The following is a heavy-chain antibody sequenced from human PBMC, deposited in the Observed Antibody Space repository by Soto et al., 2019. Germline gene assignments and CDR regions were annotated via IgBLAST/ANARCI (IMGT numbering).Heavy chain of an antibody. V-gene: IGHV3-72*01. CDR3: ARDMLGGGFDY. CDR1: GFRFSDHY. D-gene: IGHD1-26*01. CDR2: VRSKTNSYTT. Sequence: EVQLVESGGGLVQPGGSLRLSCAASGFRFSDHYMDWVRQAPGKGLEWVGRVRSKTNSYTTEYAASVKGRFTVSRDDSENSVYLQMNSLKTEDTAVYYCARDMLGGGFDYGGQGTLVTVSS. J-gene: IGHJ4*02.